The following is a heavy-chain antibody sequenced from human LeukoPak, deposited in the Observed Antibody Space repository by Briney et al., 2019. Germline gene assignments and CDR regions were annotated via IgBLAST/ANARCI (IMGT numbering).Heavy chain of an antibody. CDR3: ARGHYYDSSGYYSYYYYYGMDV. Sequence: GGSLRLSCAASGLTVSSNYMSWVRQAPGKGLEWVSVIYSGGSTYYADSVKGRFTISRDNSKNTLYLQMNSLRAEDTAVYYCARGHYYDSSGYYSYYYYYGMDVWGQGTTVTVSS. J-gene: IGHJ6*02. D-gene: IGHD3-22*01. CDR2: IYSGGST. CDR1: GLTVSSNY. V-gene: IGHV3-53*01.